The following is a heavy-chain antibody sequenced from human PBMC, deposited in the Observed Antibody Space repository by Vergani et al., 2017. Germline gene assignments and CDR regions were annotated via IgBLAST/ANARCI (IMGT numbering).Heavy chain of an antibody. V-gene: IGHV3-30*04. CDR1: GFTFSSYA. J-gene: IGHJ3*02. CDR3: AKEIFGVVPLGAFDI. Sequence: QVQLVESGGGVVQPGRSLRLSCAASGFTFSSYAMHWVRQAPGKGLEWVAVISYDGSNKYYADSVKGRFTISRDNSKNTLYLQMNSLRAEDTAVYYCAKEIFGVVPLGAFDIWGQGTMVTVSS. D-gene: IGHD3-3*01. CDR2: ISYDGSNK.